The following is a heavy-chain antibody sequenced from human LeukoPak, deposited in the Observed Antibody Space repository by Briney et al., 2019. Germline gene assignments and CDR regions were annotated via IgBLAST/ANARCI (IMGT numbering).Heavy chain of an antibody. CDR2: VNSDGRIT. CDR3: VRSDWFDN. CDR1: GFIFSNYG. J-gene: IGHJ5*02. Sequence: PGGSLRLSCAASGFIFSNYGMHWVRQAPGKGLVWVSRVNSDGRITKYADSVKGRFTISRDNAKNTLYLQMNGLRAEDTAMYYCVRSDWFDNWGQGTLVTVSS. V-gene: IGHV3-74*03.